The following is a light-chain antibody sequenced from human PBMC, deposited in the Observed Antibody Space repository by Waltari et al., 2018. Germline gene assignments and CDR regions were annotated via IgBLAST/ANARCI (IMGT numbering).Light chain of an antibody. V-gene: IGKV2-28*01. Sequence: IVMTQSPLSLPVTPGEPASISCKSGQSLLHSNGNTYLVWYLQKPGQSPQLLISLAFNRASGVPDRFSGSGSGTDFTLKISRVEAEDVGVYYCMQSLQTPRTFGQGTKLEIK. CDR1: QSLLHSNGNTY. J-gene: IGKJ1*01. CDR2: LAF. CDR3: MQSLQTPRT.